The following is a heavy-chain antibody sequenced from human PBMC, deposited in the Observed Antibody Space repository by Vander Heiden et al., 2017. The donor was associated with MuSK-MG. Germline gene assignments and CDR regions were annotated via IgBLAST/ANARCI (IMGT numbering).Heavy chain of an antibody. Sequence: EVELLESGGGLVQPGGSLRLSCAAAGFIFRTYAMAWVRQAPGRGLEWVSVISAGGDTTYDADSVKGRFSIFRDNSKNTLYLQMNSLRAEDTALYYCVSLLGYCSGGSCYPDHWGQGTRVTVSS. D-gene: IGHD2-15*01. CDR3: VSLLGYCSGGSCYPDH. V-gene: IGHV3-23*01. J-gene: IGHJ1*01. CDR2: ISAGGDTT. CDR1: GFIFRTYA.